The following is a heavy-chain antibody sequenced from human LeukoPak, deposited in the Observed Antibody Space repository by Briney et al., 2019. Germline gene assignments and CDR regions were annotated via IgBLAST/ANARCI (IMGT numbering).Heavy chain of an antibody. CDR1: GGSISSSNW. D-gene: IGHD3-22*01. V-gene: IGHV4-4*02. CDR2: IYHRGST. Sequence: SETLSLTCAVSGGSISSSNWWSWVRQPPGKGLEWIGGIYHRGSTNYNPSLKSRVTISVDKSKNQFSLKLSSVTAADTAVYYCARDQHSSGLDYWGQGTLVTVSS. CDR3: ARDQHSSGLDY. J-gene: IGHJ4*02.